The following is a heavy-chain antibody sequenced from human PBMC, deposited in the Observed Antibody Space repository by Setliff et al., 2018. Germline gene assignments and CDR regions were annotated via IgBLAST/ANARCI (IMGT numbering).Heavy chain of an antibody. CDR3: ARGGSPDCTTNSCRYGDYFY. D-gene: IGHD4-17*01. J-gene: IGHJ4*02. V-gene: IGHV1-46*01. CDR1: GYTFTTYY. CDR2: INSGAGST. Sequence: GASVKVSCKASGYTFTTYYIHWVRQAPGQGLEWMGIINSGAGSTSYAQKFQGRITLNRDPSTSTVYMQLNSLRSEDTAVYYCARGGSPDCTTNSCRYGDYFYWGQGTLVTVSS.